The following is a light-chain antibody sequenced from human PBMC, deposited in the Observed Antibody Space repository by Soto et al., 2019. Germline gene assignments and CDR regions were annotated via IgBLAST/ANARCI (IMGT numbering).Light chain of an antibody. CDR1: QSISTN. Sequence: EIVMTQSPATLSVSPGEIAALSFRSSQSISTNLAWYQLKPGQAPRLLIYGASTRSTGSPARLSGSGSGTEFTLTISSLQSEDFAVYYGQQYKDWRYTCSQGTKVEI. J-gene: IGKJ2*01. CDR2: GAS. V-gene: IGKV3-15*01. CDR3: QQYKDWRYT.